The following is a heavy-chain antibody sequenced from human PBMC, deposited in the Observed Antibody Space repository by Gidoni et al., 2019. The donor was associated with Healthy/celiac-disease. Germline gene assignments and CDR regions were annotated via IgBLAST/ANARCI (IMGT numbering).Heavy chain of an antibody. J-gene: IGHJ4*02. D-gene: IGHD4-17*01. V-gene: IGHV4-61*01. Sequence: QVQLHESVPGLVTPSETLSLTCTVSGGSVSSGSYYWSWIRQPPGKGLEWIGYIYYSGSTNYNPSLKSRVTRSVDTSKNQFSLKLSSVTAADTAVYYCARGTVTTGFDYWGQGTLVTVSS. CDR1: GGSVSSGSYY. CDR3: ARGTVTTGFDY. CDR2: IYYSGST.